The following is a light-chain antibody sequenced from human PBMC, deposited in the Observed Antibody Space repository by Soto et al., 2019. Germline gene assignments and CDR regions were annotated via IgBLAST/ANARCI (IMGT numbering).Light chain of an antibody. V-gene: IGKV3-15*01. CDR1: QNVSSH. J-gene: IGKJ4*01. CDR3: QQYNNWLS. Sequence: EIVVTQSPATLSVSPGERATLSCRASQNVSSHLAWYQQRPCQDPRLLIYSASTVATGIPDRFSGSGSWTEFTLTISSLQSEDFAVYYCQQYNNWLSFGVGTKVEI. CDR2: SAS.